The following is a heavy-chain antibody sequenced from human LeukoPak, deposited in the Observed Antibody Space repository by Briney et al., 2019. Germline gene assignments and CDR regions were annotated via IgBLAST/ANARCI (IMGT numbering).Heavy chain of an antibody. V-gene: IGHV3-23*01. CDR1: GFIVSSYA. CDR2: ISGSGGST. Sequence: GGSLRLSCAASGFIVSSYAMSWVRQAPGKGLEWVSTISGSGGSTYYADSVKGRFTISRDNSKNTLYLQMNSLRAEDTAVYYCAKDTPHDYGDYGYFDYWGQGTLVTVSS. J-gene: IGHJ4*02. CDR3: AKDTPHDYGDYGYFDY. D-gene: IGHD4-17*01.